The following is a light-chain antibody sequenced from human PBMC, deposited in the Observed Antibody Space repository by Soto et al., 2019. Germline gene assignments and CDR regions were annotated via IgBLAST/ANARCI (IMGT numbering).Light chain of an antibody. CDR2: ELF. V-gene: IGKV2D-29*01. J-gene: IGKJ5*01. Sequence: DIVITQTPLSLAFTPGQPPSISCNSSQILLHIDGRTYLYWYLQNTGKPPQLLLNELFNRFSGVPDRVSGSGSGTDFTLKISRVEAEDGGLFYCMQTIHLPITVGQGTRLE. CDR1: QILLHIDGRTY. CDR3: MQTIHLPIT.